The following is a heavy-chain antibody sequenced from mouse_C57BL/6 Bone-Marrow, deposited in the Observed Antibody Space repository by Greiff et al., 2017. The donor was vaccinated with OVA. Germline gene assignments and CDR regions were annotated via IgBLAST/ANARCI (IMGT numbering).Heavy chain of an antibody. Sequence: QVQLQQPGAELVMPGASVKLSCKASGYTFTIYWMHWVKQRPGQGLEWIGEIDPSDSYTNYNQKFKGKSTLTVDKSSSTAYMQLSSLTSEDSAVYYCARRGDYDVRYFDVWGTGTTVTVSS. D-gene: IGHD2-4*01. CDR1: GYTFTIYW. CDR2: IDPSDSYT. J-gene: IGHJ1*03. V-gene: IGHV1-69*01. CDR3: ARRGDYDVRYFDV.